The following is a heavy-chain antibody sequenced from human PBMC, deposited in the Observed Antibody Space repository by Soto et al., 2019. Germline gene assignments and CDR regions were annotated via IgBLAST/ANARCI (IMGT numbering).Heavy chain of an antibody. CDR2: VYYTGST. V-gene: IGHV4-59*01. D-gene: IGHD5-12*01. CDR3: ARGRGEYSGDDWRSSSFRWFDP. Sequence: PSETLSLTCSVSGGSISGSYWIWIRQSPGKGLEWLGYVYYTGSTNYSPSLRSRVSISVDTSKNEFSLRLSSVTAADTAVYYCARGRGEYSGDDWRSSSFRWFDPWGQGTLVSVSS. J-gene: IGHJ5*02. CDR1: GGSISGSY.